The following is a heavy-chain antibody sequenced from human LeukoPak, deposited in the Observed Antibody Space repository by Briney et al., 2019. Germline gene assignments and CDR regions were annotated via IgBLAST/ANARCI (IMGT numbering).Heavy chain of an antibody. Sequence: ASVNLSCKASGYTFTGYYMHWVRQAPGQGLEWMGWINPNSGGTNYAQKFQGRVTMTRDTSISTAYMELNRLRSDDTAVYYCARDPYGDYVAGDFYYGMDVWGQGTTVTVSS. CDR3: ARDPYGDYVAGDFYYGMDV. CDR1: GYTFTGYY. D-gene: IGHD4-17*01. CDR2: INPNSGGT. V-gene: IGHV1-2*02. J-gene: IGHJ6*02.